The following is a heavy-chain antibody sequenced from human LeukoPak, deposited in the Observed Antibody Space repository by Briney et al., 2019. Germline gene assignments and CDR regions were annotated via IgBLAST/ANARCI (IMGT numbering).Heavy chain of an antibody. V-gene: IGHV4-38-2*02. D-gene: IGHD4-11*01. Sequence: SETLSLTCTVSGYSISSAYYWGWIRQPPGKGLEWIGGIRHSGSTYYNPSLKSRVTISLDTSKNQFSLKLTSMTAADTAVYYCARVFRVTTADYWGQGTLVTVSS. CDR1: GYSISSAYY. CDR3: ARVFRVTTADY. CDR2: IRHSGST. J-gene: IGHJ4*02.